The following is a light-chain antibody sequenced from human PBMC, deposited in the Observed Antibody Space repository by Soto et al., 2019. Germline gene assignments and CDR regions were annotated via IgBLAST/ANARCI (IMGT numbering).Light chain of an antibody. J-gene: IGKJ1*01. Sequence: IQLTQSPSSLSASVGDRVTITCRASQGISSYLAWYQQKPGKAPKLLIYAASTLHSGVPSRFSGSGSGTEFTLTISSLQPEDFATYYCQQLNSYPPWTFGQGTKVEIK. CDR1: QGISSY. V-gene: IGKV1-9*01. CDR2: AAS. CDR3: QQLNSYPPWT.